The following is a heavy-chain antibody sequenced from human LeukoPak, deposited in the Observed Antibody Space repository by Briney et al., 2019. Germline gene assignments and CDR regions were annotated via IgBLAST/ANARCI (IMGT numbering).Heavy chain of an antibody. CDR2: IDPSDSYT. CDR3: AGTTGSLYDILTGNYYYYYGMDV. V-gene: IGHV5-10-1*01. CDR1: GYSFTSYW. D-gene: IGHD3-9*01. Sequence: GESLKISCKGSGYSFTSYWISWVRQMPGKGLEWMGRIDPSDSYTNYSPSFQGHVTISADKSISTAYLQWSSLKASDTAMYYCAGTTGSLYDILTGNYYYYYGMDVWGKGTTVTVSS. J-gene: IGHJ6*04.